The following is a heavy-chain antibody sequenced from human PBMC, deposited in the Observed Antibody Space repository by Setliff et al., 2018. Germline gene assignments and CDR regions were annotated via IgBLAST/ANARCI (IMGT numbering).Heavy chain of an antibody. Sequence: SETLSLTCTVSGGPMSNYYWSWIRQPPGKGLEWIGDMNHSGSTNYNPSLKSRVTISVDTSKNQFSLKLTSVTAADTAVYYCARGVQYYYYYDSCCYASAFSYFDLWGHGTLVTVSS. D-gene: IGHD3-22*01. CDR2: MNHSGST. V-gene: IGHV4-59*12. CDR1: GGPMSNYY. CDR3: ARGVQYYYYYDSCCYASAFSYFDL. J-gene: IGHJ2*01.